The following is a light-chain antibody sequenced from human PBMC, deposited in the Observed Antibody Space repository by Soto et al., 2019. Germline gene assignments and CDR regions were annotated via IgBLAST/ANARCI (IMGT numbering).Light chain of an antibody. V-gene: IGLV2-14*01. J-gene: IGLJ2*01. CDR2: DVN. CDR3: SSYTRRSTLV. Sequence: QSALTQPASVSGSPGQSITISCTGTSSDVGGYDSVSWYQQHPGKAPKLMIYDVNKRPSGVSNRFSGSKSGNTASLTISGLQTEDEADYYCSSYTRRSTLVFGGGTKLTVL. CDR1: SSDVGGYDS.